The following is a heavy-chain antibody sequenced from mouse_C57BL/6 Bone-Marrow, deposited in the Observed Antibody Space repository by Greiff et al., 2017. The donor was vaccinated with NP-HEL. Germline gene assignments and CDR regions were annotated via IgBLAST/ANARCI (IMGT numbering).Heavy chain of an antibody. J-gene: IGHJ4*01. CDR1: GYTFTSYG. V-gene: IGHV1-81*01. CDR3: ARWRFYYAMDY. CDR2: IYPRSGNT. Sequence: QVQLQQSGAELARPGASVKLSCKASGYTFTSYGISWVKQRTGQGLEWIGEIYPRSGNTYYNEKFKGKATLTADKSSSTAYMELRSLTSEDSAVYFCARWRFYYAMDYWGQGTSVTVSS.